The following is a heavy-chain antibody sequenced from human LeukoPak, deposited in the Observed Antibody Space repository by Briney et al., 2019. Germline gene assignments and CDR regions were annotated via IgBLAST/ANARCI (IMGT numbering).Heavy chain of an antibody. CDR3: ARYRYYYDSSGYYDFDY. D-gene: IGHD3-22*01. J-gene: IGHJ4*02. Sequence: SETLSLTCSVSGYSITSNDYWGWIRQPPGKGLEWIGSIYYSGSTYSNPSLKSRVTISVDRSKNQFSLKLSSVTAADTAVYYCARYRYYYDSSGYYDFDYWGQGTLVTVSS. V-gene: IGHV4-38-2*02. CDR2: IYYSGST. CDR1: GYSITSNDY.